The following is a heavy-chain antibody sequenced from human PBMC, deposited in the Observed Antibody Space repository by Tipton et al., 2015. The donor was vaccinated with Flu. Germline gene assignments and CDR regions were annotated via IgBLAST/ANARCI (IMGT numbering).Heavy chain of an antibody. V-gene: IGHV4-38-2*01. CDR3: ARTIVVVSYFDY. Sequence: TLSLTCAVSGYSISSGYYWGWIRQPPGKGLEWIGSIYHSGSTYYNPSLKSRVTISVDTSKNQFSLKLSSVTAADTAVHYCARTIVVVSYFDYWGQGTLVTVSS. CDR2: IYHSGST. CDR1: GYSISSGYY. D-gene: IGHD3-22*01. J-gene: IGHJ4*02.